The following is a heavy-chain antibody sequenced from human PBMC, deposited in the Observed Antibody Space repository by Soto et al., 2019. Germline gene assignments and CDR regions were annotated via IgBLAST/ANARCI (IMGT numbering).Heavy chain of an antibody. CDR2: ISGRGGST. CDR1: GFTFSSYA. CDR3: ARRGSGSYYDY. J-gene: IGHJ4*02. V-gene: IGHV3-23*01. Sequence: EVQLLESGGGLVQPGGSLRLSCAASGFTFSSYAMRWARQAPVKGLEWVSAISGRGGSTYYADSVKGRFTSSRDNSKNTVYLQMNSLRAPDTAVYYFARRGSGSYYDYWGQGTLVTVSS. D-gene: IGHD1-26*01.